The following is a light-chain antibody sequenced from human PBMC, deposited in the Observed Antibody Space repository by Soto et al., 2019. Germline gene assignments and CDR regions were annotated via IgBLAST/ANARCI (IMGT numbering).Light chain of an antibody. V-gene: IGLV2-14*01. CDR1: SSDVGGYNH. J-gene: IGLJ1*01. CDR3: SSYTSSSTRV. CDR2: EVS. Sequence: QSALTQPASVSGSPGQSITISCTGTSSDVGGYNHVAWYQQYPGKAPKLIIFEVSDRPSGISNRFSGSKSGITASLTISGLQAEDEADYYCSSYTSSSTRVFGTGTKLTVL.